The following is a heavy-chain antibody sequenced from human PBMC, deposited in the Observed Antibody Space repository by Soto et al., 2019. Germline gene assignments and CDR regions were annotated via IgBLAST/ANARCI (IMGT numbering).Heavy chain of an antibody. CDR1: GFTFDDYG. J-gene: IGHJ6*02. V-gene: IGHV3-20*04. CDR2: INWNGGST. D-gene: IGHD6-13*01. CDR3: ARRPLIADYYYYGMDV. Sequence: GGSLRLSCAASGFTFDDYGMSWVRQAPGKGLEWVSGINWNGGSTGYADSVKGRFTISRDNAKNSLYLQMNSLRAEDTALYYCARRPLIADYYYYGMDVWGQGTTVTVSS.